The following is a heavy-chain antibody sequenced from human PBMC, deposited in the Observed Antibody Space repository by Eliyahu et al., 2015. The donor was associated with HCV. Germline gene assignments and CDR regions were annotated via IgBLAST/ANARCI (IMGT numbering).Heavy chain of an antibody. CDR3: ARGLPLRTSWTRKTYFDP. D-gene: IGHD2-2*01. CDR2: INHSGNS. CDR1: GGPLNHYF. J-gene: IGHJ5*02. V-gene: IGHV4-34*02. Sequence: QVQLQQWGAGLLKPSETLSLTCGVSGGPLNHYFWSWVRQPPGKGLEWIGEINHSGNSNYNPSLKSRVIMSVDTSKNEVSLTLASLTAADTAIYYCARGLPLRTSWTRKTYFDPWGPGTLVTVSS.